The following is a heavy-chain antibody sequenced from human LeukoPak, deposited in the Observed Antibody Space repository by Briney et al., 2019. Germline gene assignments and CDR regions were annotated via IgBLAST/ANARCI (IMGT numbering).Heavy chain of an antibody. CDR2: IYYSGSS. CDR1: GVSFNGYY. D-gene: IGHD1-7*01. CDR3: ARDNWNYGSSMDV. Sequence: SETLSLTCTVSGVSFNGYYWSWIRQPPGKGLEWIGYIYYSGSSNNNPSLKSRVTISVDTSKNQFSLKLSSVTAAGTAVYYCARDNWNYGSSMDVWGQGTTVTVSS. V-gene: IGHV4-59*01. J-gene: IGHJ6*02.